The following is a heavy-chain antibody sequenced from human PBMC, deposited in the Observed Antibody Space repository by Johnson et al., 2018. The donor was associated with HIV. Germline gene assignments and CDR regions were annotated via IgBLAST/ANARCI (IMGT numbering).Heavy chain of an antibody. CDR1: GFTFASSA. V-gene: IGHV3-23*04. Sequence: VQLVESGGGVIRPGGSLRLSCAASGFTFASSAMSWVRQAPGKGLEWVSAISASGRTYYADSVKGRFTISRENAKNSLYVQMNSLRAGDTAVYYCAREGGGPMGDAFDIWGQGTMVTVSS. CDR2: ISASGRT. CDR3: AREGGGPMGDAFDI. J-gene: IGHJ3*02. D-gene: IGHD1-26*01.